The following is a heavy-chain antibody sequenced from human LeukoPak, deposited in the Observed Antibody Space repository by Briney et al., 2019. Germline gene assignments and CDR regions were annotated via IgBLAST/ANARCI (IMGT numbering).Heavy chain of an antibody. J-gene: IGHJ5*02. Sequence: GVSLRLSCAASGFTFSSYSMNWVRQAPGKGLEWVSSISSSSSTIYYADSVKGRFTISRDNAKNSLYLQMNSLRAEDTAVYYCARSRDCGGDCYSAWFDPWGQGTLVTVSS. CDR3: ARSRDCGGDCYSAWFDP. D-gene: IGHD2-21*02. V-gene: IGHV3-48*01. CDR1: GFTFSSYS. CDR2: ISSSSSTI.